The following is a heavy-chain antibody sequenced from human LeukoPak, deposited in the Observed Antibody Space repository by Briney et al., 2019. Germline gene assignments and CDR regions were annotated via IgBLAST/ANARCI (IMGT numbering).Heavy chain of an antibody. CDR3: ARDLVGAASALDYYYGMDV. J-gene: IGHJ6*02. CDR1: GYTFTGYY. V-gene: IGHV1-2*04. CDR2: INPNSGGT. Sequence: ASVKVSCKASGYTFTGYYMHWVRQAPGQGLEWMGWINPNSGGTNYAQKFQGWVTMTRDTSISTAYMELSRLRSDDTAVYYCARDLVGAASALDYYYGMDVWGQGTTVTVSS. D-gene: IGHD1-26*01.